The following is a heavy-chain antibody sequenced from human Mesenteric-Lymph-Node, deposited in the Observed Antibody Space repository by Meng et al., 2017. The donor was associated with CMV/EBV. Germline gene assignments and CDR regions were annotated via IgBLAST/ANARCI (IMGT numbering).Heavy chain of an antibody. CDR3: ARGDYVVPAAIGYFDY. CDR2: INPGGSGR. J-gene: IGHJ4*02. CDR1: GYTFTGYY. V-gene: IGHV1-2*02. Sequence: ASVKVSCKASGYTFTGYYMHWVRQAPGQGLEWMGWINPGGSGRSYAQKFQGRVTMTRDTSISTVYMDLTGLRSDDTAVYYCARGDYVVPAAIGYFDYWGQGTLVTVSS. D-gene: IGHD2-2*01.